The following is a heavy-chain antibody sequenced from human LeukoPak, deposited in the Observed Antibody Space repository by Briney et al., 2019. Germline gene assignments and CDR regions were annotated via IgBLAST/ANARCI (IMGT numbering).Heavy chain of an antibody. J-gene: IGHJ4*02. V-gene: IGHV3-23*01. CDR1: GFPFSNYA. Sequence: PGGSLRLSCAASGFPFSNYAMNWVRQAPGKGLEWVSAMSGGGGSTHYADSVKGRFTISRDNSKNTLFLQMNSLRAEDTAVYYCAKGEQGVDYWGQGTLVTVSS. D-gene: IGHD1/OR15-1a*01. CDR3: AKGEQGVDY. CDR2: MSGGGGST.